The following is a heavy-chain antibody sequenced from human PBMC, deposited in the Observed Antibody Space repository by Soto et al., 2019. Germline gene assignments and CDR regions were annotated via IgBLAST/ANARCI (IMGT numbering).Heavy chain of an antibody. CDR1: GFTFSSYA. Sequence: EVQLLESGGGLVQPGGSLRLSCAASGFTFSSYAMSWVRQAPGKGLEWVSAISGSGGSTYYADSVKGRFTISRDNSKNTLYLQMNSLIAEDTAVYYCANTKARVQLWLLDDYWGQGTLVTVSS. J-gene: IGHJ4*02. V-gene: IGHV3-23*01. CDR2: ISGSGGST. CDR3: ANTKARVQLWLLDDY. D-gene: IGHD5-18*01.